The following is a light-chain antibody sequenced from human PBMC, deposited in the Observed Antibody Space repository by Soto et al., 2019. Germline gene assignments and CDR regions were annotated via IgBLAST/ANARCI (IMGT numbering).Light chain of an antibody. CDR1: QSVIRNF. J-gene: IGKJ2*01. CDR2: GAS. Sequence: ENVLTQSPGTLSLSPGERAILSCRASQSVIRNFLAWYQQKPGQAPRLLIYGASSRATGIPDRFSGSGSGTDFTLTISRLEPEDFAVYYCLQYGSSPYTFGQGAKLEIK. V-gene: IGKV3-20*01. CDR3: LQYGSSPYT.